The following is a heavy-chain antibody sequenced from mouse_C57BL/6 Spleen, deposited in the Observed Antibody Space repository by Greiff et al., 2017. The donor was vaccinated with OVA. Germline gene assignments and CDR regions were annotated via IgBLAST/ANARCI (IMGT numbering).Heavy chain of an antibody. V-gene: IGHV1-80*01. CDR2: IYPGDGDT. CDR3: ARYVLYGTLDY. J-gene: IGHJ2*01. CDR1: GYAFSSYW. D-gene: IGHD1-1*01. Sequence: QVQLKESGAELVKPGASVKISCKASGYAFSSYWMNWVKQRPGKGLEWIGQIYPGDGDTNYNGKFKGKATLTADKSSSTAYMQLSSLTSEDSAVYFCARYVLYGTLDYWGQGTTLTVSS.